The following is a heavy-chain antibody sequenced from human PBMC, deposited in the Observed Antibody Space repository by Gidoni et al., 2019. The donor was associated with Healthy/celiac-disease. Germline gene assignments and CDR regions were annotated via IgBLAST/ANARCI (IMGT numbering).Heavy chain of an antibody. CDR3: TTVVQWAPQFADY. CDR1: GFTFSNAW. J-gene: IGHJ4*02. V-gene: IGHV3-15*01. D-gene: IGHD1-26*01. Sequence: ASGFTFSNAWMSWVRQAPGKGLEWVGRIKSKTDGGTTDYAAPVKGRFTISRDDSKNTLYLQMNSLKTEDTAVYYCTTVVQWAPQFADYWGQGTLVTVSS. CDR2: IKSKTDGGTT.